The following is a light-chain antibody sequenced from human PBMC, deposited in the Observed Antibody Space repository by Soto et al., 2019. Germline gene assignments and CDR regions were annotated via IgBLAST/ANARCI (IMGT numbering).Light chain of an antibody. Sequence: QSVLTQPPSASGTPGQRGTLSCSGSSSNIGINAVTWYQHFPGTAPKVLIYSAHQRPSGVPYRFSGSKSGTSASLDISGLRAEDEADYFCAEWGDRLNTWVFGGGTKLTVL. J-gene: IGLJ3*02. CDR3: AEWGDRLNTWV. CDR1: SSNIGINA. V-gene: IGLV1-44*01. CDR2: SAH.